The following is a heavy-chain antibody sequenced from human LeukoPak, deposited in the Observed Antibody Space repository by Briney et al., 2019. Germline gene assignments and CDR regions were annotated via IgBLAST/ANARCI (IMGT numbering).Heavy chain of an antibody. CDR3: ARADSGYDLELDY. V-gene: IGHV1-2*02. Sequence: GASVKVSCKASGGTFSSYAISWVRQAPGQGLEWMGWINPNSGGTNYAQKFQGRVTMTRDTSISTAYMELSRLRSDDTAVYYCARADSGYDLELDYWGQGTLVTVSS. J-gene: IGHJ4*02. CDR1: GGTFSSYA. CDR2: INPNSGGT. D-gene: IGHD5-12*01.